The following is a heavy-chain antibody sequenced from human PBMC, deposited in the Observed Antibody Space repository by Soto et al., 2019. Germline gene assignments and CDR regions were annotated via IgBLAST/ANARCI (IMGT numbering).Heavy chain of an antibody. J-gene: IGHJ4*02. D-gene: IGHD5-12*01. CDR3: ARSAPARGYYY. V-gene: IGHV4-39*01. CDR2: IYYSGST. CDR1: GGSISSSSYY. Sequence: QLQLQESGPGLVKPSETLSLTCTVSGGSISSSSYYWGWIRQPPGKGLEWIGSIYYSGSTYYNPSLKSRVTISVYTSTNQFSLKLSSVTAADTAVYYCARSAPARGYYYWVQGTLVTVSS.